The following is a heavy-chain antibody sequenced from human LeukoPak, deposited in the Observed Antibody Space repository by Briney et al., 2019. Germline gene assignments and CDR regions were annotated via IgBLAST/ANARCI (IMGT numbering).Heavy chain of an antibody. Sequence: SGGSLRLSCAASGFTFSSYGMHWVRQAPGKGLEWVAVISYDGSNKYYADSVKGRFTTSRDNSKNTLYLQMNSLRAEDTAVYYCAKAKYSSGWDYYYYGMDVWGQGTTVTVSS. J-gene: IGHJ6*02. D-gene: IGHD6-19*01. CDR3: AKAKYSSGWDYYYYGMDV. CDR1: GFTFSSYG. V-gene: IGHV3-30*18. CDR2: ISYDGSNK.